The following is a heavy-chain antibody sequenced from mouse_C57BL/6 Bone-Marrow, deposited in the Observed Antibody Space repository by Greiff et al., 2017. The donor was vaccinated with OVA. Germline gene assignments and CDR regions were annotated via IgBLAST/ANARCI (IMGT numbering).Heavy chain of an antibody. J-gene: IGHJ4*01. D-gene: IGHD1-1*01. CDR3: ARPRYYYGSTLYAMDY. CDR2: IHPNSGST. Sequence: VQLQQPGAELVKPGASVKLSCKASGYTFTSYWMHWVKQRPGQGLEWIGMIHPNSGSTNYNEKFKSKATLTVDKSSSTAYMQLSSLTSADSAVYYCARPRYYYGSTLYAMDYWGQGTSVTVSS. V-gene: IGHV1-64*01. CDR1: GYTFTSYW.